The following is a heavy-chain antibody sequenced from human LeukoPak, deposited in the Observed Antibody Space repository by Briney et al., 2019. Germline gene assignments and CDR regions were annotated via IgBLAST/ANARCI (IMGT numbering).Heavy chain of an antibody. CDR3: ARGTIGWAGVDY. J-gene: IGHJ4*02. CDR2: INSDGSSI. V-gene: IGHV3-74*01. Sequence: GGSLRLSCAASGFTFSSYWMHWVRQATGKGLVWVSRINSDGSSISYADSVKGRFTISRDNAKNTLYLQMNSLRAEDTAVYYCARGTIGWAGVDYWGQGTLVTVSS. CDR1: GFTFSSYW. D-gene: IGHD6-19*01.